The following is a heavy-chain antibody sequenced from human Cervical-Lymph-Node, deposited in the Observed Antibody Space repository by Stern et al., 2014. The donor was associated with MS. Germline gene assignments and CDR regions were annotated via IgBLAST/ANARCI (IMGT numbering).Heavy chain of an antibody. CDR3: ARDMSDFWSDYGHNWFDP. D-gene: IGHD3-3*01. V-gene: IGHV7-4-1*02. J-gene: IGHJ5*02. CDR2: INPNTGTP. CDR1: GYRFTKYL. Sequence: VQLVESGSELKKPGASVNVSCKASGYRFTKYLINWVRQAPGHGLEWMGWINPNTGTPAYARGFAGRFVFSLDTSVSTAFLQISGLKTEDTAVYYCARDMSDFWSDYGHNWFDPWGQGTLVIVSS.